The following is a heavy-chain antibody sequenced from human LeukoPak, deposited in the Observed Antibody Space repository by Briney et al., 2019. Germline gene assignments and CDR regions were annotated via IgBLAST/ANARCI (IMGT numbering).Heavy chain of an antibody. J-gene: IGHJ4*02. Sequence: ASVKVSCKASGGTFSSYAISWVRQAPGQGLEWRGRIIPIFGTANYAQKFQGRVTITTDESTSTAYMELSSLRSEDTAVYYCARDHYYDSSGYLGYFDYWGQGTLVTVSS. CDR1: GGTFSSYA. CDR3: ARDHYYDSSGYLGYFDY. D-gene: IGHD3-22*01. CDR2: IIPIFGTA. V-gene: IGHV1-69*05.